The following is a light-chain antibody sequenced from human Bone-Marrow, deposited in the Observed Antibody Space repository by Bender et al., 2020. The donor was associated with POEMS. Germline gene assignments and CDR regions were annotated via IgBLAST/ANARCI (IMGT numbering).Light chain of an antibody. CDR2: EVS. V-gene: IGLV2-14*02. J-gene: IGLJ3*02. CDR3: AVWDDSLNGWV. CDR1: SSDVGNYNL. Sequence: QSALTQPASVSGSPGQSITISCTGTSSDVGNYNLVSWYQQHPGKVPKLMIYEVSKRPSGVSSRFSGSKSGTSASLAISGLQSEDEADYYCAVWDDSLNGWVFGGGTKLTVL.